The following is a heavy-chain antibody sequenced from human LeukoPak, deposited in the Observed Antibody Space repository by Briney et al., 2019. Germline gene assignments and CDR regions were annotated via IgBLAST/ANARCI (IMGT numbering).Heavy chain of an antibody. CDR1: GFTFSSYS. V-gene: IGHV3-21*01. Sequence: TGGSLRLSCAASGFTFSSYSMNWVRQAPGKGLEWVSSVSSSSNYIYYADSVKGRFTISRDNAKSSLYLQMNSLRAEDTAVYYCAREGIPAAGIDYWGQGTLVTVSS. D-gene: IGHD6-13*01. CDR3: AREGIPAAGIDY. CDR2: VSSSSNYI. J-gene: IGHJ4*02.